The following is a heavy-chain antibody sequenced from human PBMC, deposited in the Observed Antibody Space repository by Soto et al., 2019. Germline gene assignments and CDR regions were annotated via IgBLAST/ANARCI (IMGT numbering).Heavy chain of an antibody. J-gene: IGHJ4*02. CDR3: SNLGLGGGGDY. V-gene: IGHV3-66*01. CDR2: IYSGGGT. CDR1: GFNVNDFY. Sequence: EVQLVESGGNLVQPGGSLRLSCAAFGFNVNDFYMSWVRQAPGKGLEWLSLIYSGGGTYYADSVKGRFTFTRDNSKNTLFLQRNSLRPGDTAVFSCSNLGLGGGGDYWGQGTLVTVSS. D-gene: IGHD7-27*01.